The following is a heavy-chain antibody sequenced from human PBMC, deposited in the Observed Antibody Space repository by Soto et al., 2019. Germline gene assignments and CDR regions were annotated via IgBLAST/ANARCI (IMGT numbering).Heavy chain of an antibody. Sequence: GGSLRLSCAASGFTFSSYAMSWVRQAPGKGLEWVSAISGSGGSTYYADSVKGRFTISRDNSKNTLYLQMNSLRAEDTAVYYSAKAIGLRYFDWAPFDYWGQGTLVTVSS. J-gene: IGHJ4*02. CDR2: ISGSGGST. V-gene: IGHV3-23*01. CDR3: AKAIGLRYFDWAPFDY. CDR1: GFTFSSYA. D-gene: IGHD3-9*01.